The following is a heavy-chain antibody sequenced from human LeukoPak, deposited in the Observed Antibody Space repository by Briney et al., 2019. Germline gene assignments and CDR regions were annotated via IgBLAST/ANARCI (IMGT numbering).Heavy chain of an antibody. V-gene: IGHV4-34*01. J-gene: IGHJ5*02. CDR2: INHSEST. Sequence: SETLSPTCAVYGGSFSAYYWSWIRQTPGKGLEWIGEINHSESTNYNPSLKSRVTISVDTSKNQFSLKLSSVTAADTAVYYCARHRCGWCRWFDPWGQGTLVTVSS. CDR3: ARHRCGWCRWFDP. CDR1: GGSFSAYY. D-gene: IGHD6-19*01.